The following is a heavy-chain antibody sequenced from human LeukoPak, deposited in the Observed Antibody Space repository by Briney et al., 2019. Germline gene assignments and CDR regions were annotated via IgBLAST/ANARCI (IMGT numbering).Heavy chain of an antibody. Sequence: GGSLRLSCAASGFTFSSYSMNWVRLAPGKGLEWVSAISNGGGSTYYADSVRGRFTISRDNSKNTLFLQVNSLRAEDSAVYYCTVSSFSITWYSWVHWGQGTLVTVSS. D-gene: IGHD6-13*01. CDR2: ISNGGGST. J-gene: IGHJ4*02. V-gene: IGHV3-23*01. CDR1: GFTFSSYS. CDR3: TVSSFSITWYSWVH.